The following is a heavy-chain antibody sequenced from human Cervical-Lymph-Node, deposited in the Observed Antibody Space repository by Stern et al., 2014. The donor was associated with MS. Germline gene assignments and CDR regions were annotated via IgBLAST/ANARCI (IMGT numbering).Heavy chain of an antibody. V-gene: IGHV4-39*01. CDR2: VFHSGTT. CDR1: GGSIRSSTYY. D-gene: IGHD2-8*01. Sequence: QLQLQESGPGLVKPSETLSLPCTVSGGSIRSSTYYWGWIRPSPGKGLEWIGSVFHSGTTHYNPSLKSRIAISVDTSKNQFSLKLSSIIAADTGVYYCARVYGHNYYYYGLDVWGLGTTVIVAS. J-gene: IGHJ6*02. CDR3: ARVYGHNYYYYGLDV.